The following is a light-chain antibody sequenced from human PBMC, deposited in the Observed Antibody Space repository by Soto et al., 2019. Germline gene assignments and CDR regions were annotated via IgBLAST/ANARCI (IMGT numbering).Light chain of an antibody. CDR2: IERSGSY. V-gene: IGLV4-60*03. J-gene: IGLJ3*02. Sequence: QPVLTQSSSASASLGSSVKVTCTLSSGHSKSIIAWHQQQPGKAPRYLMKIERSGSYKRGGGVPDRFSGSSSGADRDLTISNLQSDDEADYYCETWDSNTRVFGGGTQLTVL. CDR1: SGHSKSI. CDR3: ETWDSNTRV.